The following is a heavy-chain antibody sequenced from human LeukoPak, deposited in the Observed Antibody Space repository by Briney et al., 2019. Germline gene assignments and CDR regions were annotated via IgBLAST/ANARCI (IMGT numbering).Heavy chain of an antibody. V-gene: IGHV4-39*01. D-gene: IGHD3-10*01. Sequence: PSETLSLTCTVSGGSISSSSYYWGWIRQPPGKGLEWIGSSYYSGSTYYNPSLKSRVTISVDTSKNQFSLKLSSVTGADTAVYYCARHVRSRGAMVRGVISWFDPWGQGTLATVSS. J-gene: IGHJ5*02. CDR3: ARHVRSRGAMVRGVISWFDP. CDR2: SYYSGST. CDR1: GGSISSSSYY.